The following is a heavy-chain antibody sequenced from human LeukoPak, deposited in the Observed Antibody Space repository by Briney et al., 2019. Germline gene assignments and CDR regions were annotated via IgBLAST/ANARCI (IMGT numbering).Heavy chain of an antibody. Sequence: SETLSLTCTVSGGSISSSRKYWGWIRQPPGKGLEWIGTFYYGGSTYYSPSLKSRVTISVDTSKNQFSLRLSSVTAADTAVYYCARLFGDYETPAFDIWGQGTMVTVSS. CDR1: GGSISSSRKY. J-gene: IGHJ3*02. D-gene: IGHD4-17*01. V-gene: IGHV4-39*01. CDR2: FYYGGST. CDR3: ARLFGDYETPAFDI.